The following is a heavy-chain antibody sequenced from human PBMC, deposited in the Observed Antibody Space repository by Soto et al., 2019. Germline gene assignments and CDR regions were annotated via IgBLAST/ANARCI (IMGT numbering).Heavy chain of an antibody. CDR2: IYSGGST. Sequence: PGGSLRLSCAASGFTVSSNYMSWVRQAPGKGLEWVSVIYSGGSTYYADSVKGRFTISRDNSKNTLYLQMNSLRAEDTAVHYCARDRSTIYAFDIWGQGTMVTVSS. CDR3: ARDRSTIYAFDI. CDR1: GFTVSSNY. V-gene: IGHV3-66*01. D-gene: IGHD3-3*01. J-gene: IGHJ3*02.